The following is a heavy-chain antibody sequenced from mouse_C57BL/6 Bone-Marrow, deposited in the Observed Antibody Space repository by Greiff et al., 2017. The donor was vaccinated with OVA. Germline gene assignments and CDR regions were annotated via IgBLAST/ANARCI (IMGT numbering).Heavy chain of an antibody. Sequence: VESGGGLVKPGGSLKLSCAASGFTFSSYAMSWVRQTPEKRLEWVATISDGGSYTYYPDNVKGRFTISRDNAKNNLYLQMSHLKSEDTAMYYCARGLRGFAYWGQGTLVTVSA. CDR2: ISDGGSYT. V-gene: IGHV5-4*03. D-gene: IGHD1-1*01. CDR1: GFTFSSYA. CDR3: ARGLRGFAY. J-gene: IGHJ3*01.